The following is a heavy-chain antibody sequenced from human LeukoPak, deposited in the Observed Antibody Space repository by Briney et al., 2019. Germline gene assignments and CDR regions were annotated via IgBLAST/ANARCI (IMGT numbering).Heavy chain of an antibody. CDR2: IYPGDSDT. J-gene: IGHJ4*02. Sequence: GESLKISCKGSGYSFTSYWIGWVRPMPGRGLEWMGIIYPGDSDTRYSPSFQGQVTISADKSISTAYLQWSSLKASDTAMYYCARLDGSSGYYSQFFDYWGQGTLVTVSS. CDR1: GYSFTSYW. D-gene: IGHD3-22*01. CDR3: ARLDGSSGYYSQFFDY. V-gene: IGHV5-51*01.